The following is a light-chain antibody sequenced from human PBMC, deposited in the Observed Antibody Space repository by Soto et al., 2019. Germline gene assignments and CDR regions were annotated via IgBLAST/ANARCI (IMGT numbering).Light chain of an antibody. J-gene: IGKJ5*01. CDR3: HQYSNWPPIT. CDR2: DTS. V-gene: IGKV3-15*01. Sequence: RTQSHTPLSVSLREIATLSCRASQSVSIHLAWYQQKPGQAPRLLIYDTSTRATGIPARFSGSGSGTEFTLTISSLQSEDFAVYYCHQYSNWPPITFGQGTRLEIK. CDR1: QSVSIH.